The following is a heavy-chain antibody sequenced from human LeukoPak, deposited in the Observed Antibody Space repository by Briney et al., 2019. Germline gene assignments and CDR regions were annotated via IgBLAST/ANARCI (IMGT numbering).Heavy chain of an antibody. Sequence: PSETLSLTCAVYGGSFSGYYWSWIRQPPGKGLEWIGEINHSGSTNYNPSLKSRVTISVDTSKNQFSLKLSSVTAADTAVYYCARGFGLYYNVDYWGQGTLVTVSS. V-gene: IGHV4-34*01. CDR2: INHSGST. CDR3: ARGFGLYYNVDY. D-gene: IGHD1-26*01. CDR1: GGSFSGYY. J-gene: IGHJ4*02.